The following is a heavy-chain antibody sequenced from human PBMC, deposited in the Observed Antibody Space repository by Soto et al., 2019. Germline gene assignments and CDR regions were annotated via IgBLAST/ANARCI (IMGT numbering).Heavy chain of an antibody. D-gene: IGHD3-9*01. Sequence: PSETLSLTCTVSGGSISNYYWGWIRQPPGKGLEWIGTIYYNGGTYYNPSIKSRDTISVDTSKNQIFLKLSSVTAADSAVYYCARHYDILTGYYTPLEDWGQGTLVT. V-gene: IGHV4-39*01. CDR2: IYYNGGT. CDR1: GGSISNYY. J-gene: IGHJ4*02. CDR3: ARHYDILTGYYTPLED.